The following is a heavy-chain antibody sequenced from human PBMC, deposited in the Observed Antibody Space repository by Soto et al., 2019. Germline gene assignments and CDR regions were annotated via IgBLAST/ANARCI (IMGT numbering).Heavy chain of an antibody. Sequence: GGSMRHSCAASGVTFSSYAMSWVRQAPGKGLEWVSAISGSGGSTYYADSVKGRFTISRDNSKNTLYLQMNSLRAEDTAVYYCDSFGVVIMPDAFDIWVQGTMVTVSS. D-gene: IGHD3-3*01. CDR3: DSFGVVIMPDAFDI. CDR1: GVTFSSYA. CDR2: ISGSGGST. J-gene: IGHJ3*02. V-gene: IGHV3-23*01.